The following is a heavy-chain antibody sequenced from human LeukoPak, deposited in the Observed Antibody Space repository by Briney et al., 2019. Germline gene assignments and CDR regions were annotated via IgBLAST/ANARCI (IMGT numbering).Heavy chain of an antibody. CDR1: GFTFSNYW. D-gene: IGHD5-18*01. V-gene: IGHV3-7*01. CDR3: ARDAGYGYDRFDY. J-gene: IGHJ4*02. CDR2: IKEDGSEK. Sequence: GGSLRLSCAASGFTFSNYWMSWVRQAPGKGLEWVANIKEDGSEKYYVDSVKGRFTISRDNAKNSLYLQMNSLRAEDTAVYYCARDAGYGYDRFDYWGQGTQVTVSS.